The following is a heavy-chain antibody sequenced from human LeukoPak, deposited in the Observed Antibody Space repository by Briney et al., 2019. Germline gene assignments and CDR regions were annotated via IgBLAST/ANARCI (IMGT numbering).Heavy chain of an antibody. CDR1: GFTFSDYW. CDR2: IKQDGSEK. V-gene: IGHV3-7*03. CDR3: AKLSS. Sequence: GGSLRLSCAASGFTFSDYWMSWVRQAPGKGLEWVANIKQDGSEKYYVDSVKGRVTISRDSAKNSLYLQMNSLRVEDTALYYCAKLSSWGQGTLVTVSS. J-gene: IGHJ4*02. D-gene: IGHD6-13*01.